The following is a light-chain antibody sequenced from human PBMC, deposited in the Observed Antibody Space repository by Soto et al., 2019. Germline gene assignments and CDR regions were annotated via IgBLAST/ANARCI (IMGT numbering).Light chain of an antibody. CDR3: SSYTSSSPLV. CDR2: EVN. CDR1: SSDVGGYNY. V-gene: IGLV2-14*01. J-gene: IGLJ1*01. Sequence: QSVLTQPASVSGSPGQSITISCTGTSSDVGGYNYVSWYQQHPAKAPKLMIYEVNNRPSGVSNRFSGSKSGNTASLTISGLQAEDEADYYCSSYTSSSPLVFGTGTKVTVL.